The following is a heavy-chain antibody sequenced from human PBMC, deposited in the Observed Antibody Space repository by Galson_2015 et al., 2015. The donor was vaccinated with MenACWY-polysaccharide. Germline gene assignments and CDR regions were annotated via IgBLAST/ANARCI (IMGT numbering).Heavy chain of an antibody. J-gene: IGHJ6*02. D-gene: IGHD3-22*01. CDR2: INSKSDGGAA. V-gene: IGHV3-15*01. Sequence: SLRLSCAAAGITFTNAWMSWVRQAPGKGLEWVGLINSKSDGGAADYAAPVKGRFSISRDDSKNTVYLQMNSLRTEDTAVYYCATSHLGYHDSSGWGLDVWSPGTTVTVSS. CDR1: GITFTNAW. CDR3: ATSHLGYHDSSGWGLDV.